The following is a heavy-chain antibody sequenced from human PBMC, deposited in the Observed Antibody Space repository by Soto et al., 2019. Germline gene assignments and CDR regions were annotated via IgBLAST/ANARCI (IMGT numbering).Heavy chain of an antibody. CDR3: AHLLPPSPPYYDFWSGSDIPTTKNFDY. V-gene: IGHV2-5*01. Sequence: QITLKESGPTLVKPTQPLTLTCTFSGFSLSTSGVGVGWIRQPPGKALEWLALIYWNDDKRYSPSLKSRLTITKDTSKNQVVLTMTNMDPVDTATYYCAHLLPPSPPYYDFWSGSDIPTTKNFDYWGQGTLVTVSS. J-gene: IGHJ4*02. CDR2: IYWNDDK. CDR1: GFSLSTSGVG. D-gene: IGHD3-3*01.